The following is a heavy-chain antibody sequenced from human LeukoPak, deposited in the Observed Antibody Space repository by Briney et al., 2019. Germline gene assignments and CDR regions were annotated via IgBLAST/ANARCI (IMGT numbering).Heavy chain of an antibody. Sequence: GAAVKVSCKVSGYTLTELSMHWVRQAPGKGLEWMGGFDPEDGETIYAQKFQGRVTMTEDTSTDTAYMELSSLRSEDTAVYYCATVVGLWVLKSIAAAGAHYYYYGMDVWGQGTTVTVSS. CDR1: GYTLTELS. J-gene: IGHJ6*02. CDR3: ATVVGLWVLKSIAAAGAHYYYYGMDV. D-gene: IGHD6-13*01. V-gene: IGHV1-24*01. CDR2: FDPEDGET.